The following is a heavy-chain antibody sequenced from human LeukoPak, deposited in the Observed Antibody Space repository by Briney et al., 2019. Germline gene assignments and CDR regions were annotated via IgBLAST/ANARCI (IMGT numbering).Heavy chain of an antibody. CDR2: ISAYNGNT. J-gene: IGHJ5*02. Sequence: ASVKVSCKASGYTFTSYGISWVRQAPGQGLEWMGWISAYNGNTNYAQKLQGRVTMTTDTSRSAAYMELRSLRSDDTAVYYCARVRIAAAGIVDWFDPWGQGTLVTVSS. CDR1: GYTFTSYG. D-gene: IGHD6-13*01. CDR3: ARVRIAAAGIVDWFDP. V-gene: IGHV1-18*01.